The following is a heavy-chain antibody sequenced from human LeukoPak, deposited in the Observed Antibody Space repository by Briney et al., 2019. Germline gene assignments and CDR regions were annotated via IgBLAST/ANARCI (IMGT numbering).Heavy chain of an antibody. CDR2: IYSGGST. J-gene: IGHJ4*02. V-gene: IGHV3-66*01. CDR1: GFTVSSNY. D-gene: IGHD3-22*01. CDR3: ASFRARVVVAPDY. Sequence: QPGGSLRLSCAASGFTVSSNYMSWVRQAPGKGLEWVSVIYSGGSTYYADSVKGRFTISRDNSKNTLYLQMNSLRAEDTAVYYCASFRARVVVAPDYWGQGTLVTVSS.